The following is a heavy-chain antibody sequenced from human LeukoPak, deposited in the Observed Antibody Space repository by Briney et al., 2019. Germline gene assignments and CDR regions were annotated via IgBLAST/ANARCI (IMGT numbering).Heavy chain of an antibody. CDR3: AREGINTQTVVVTVRDAFDI. CDR1: GFTFSDYY. D-gene: IGHD2-21*02. CDR2: ITSSGSTI. J-gene: IGHJ3*02. V-gene: IGHV3-11*01. Sequence: PGGSLRLSCAASGFTFSDYYMSWIRQAPGEGLEWVSYITSSGSTIYYADSVKGRFTISRDNAQNSLYLQMNSLRAEDTAVYYCAREGINTQTVVVTVRDAFDIWGQGTMVTVSS.